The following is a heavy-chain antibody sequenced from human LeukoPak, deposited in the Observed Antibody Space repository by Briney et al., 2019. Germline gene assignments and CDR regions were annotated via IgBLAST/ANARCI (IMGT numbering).Heavy chain of an antibody. J-gene: IGHJ5*02. CDR1: GGTFSSYA. Sequence: SVKVSCKASGGTFSSYAISWVRQAPGQGLEWMGGIIPIFGTANYAQKFQGRVTITTDESTSTAYMELSSLRSEDTAVYYCARSGYCSSTSCSGGPWFDPWGRGTLVTVSS. CDR3: ARSGYCSSTSCSGGPWFDP. CDR2: IIPIFGTA. D-gene: IGHD2-2*01. V-gene: IGHV1-69*05.